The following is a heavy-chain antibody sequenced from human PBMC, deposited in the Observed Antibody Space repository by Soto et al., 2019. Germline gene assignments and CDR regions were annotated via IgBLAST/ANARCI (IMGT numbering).Heavy chain of an antibody. D-gene: IGHD4-4*01. CDR3: ARGRVNYSYFDY. CDR1: GFTFSSYW. V-gene: IGHV3-74*01. CDR2: INSDGSST. J-gene: IGHJ4*02. Sequence: LRLSCAASGFTFSSYWMHWVRQAPVKGLLWVSRINSDGSSTSYADSVKGRFTISRDNAKNTLSLQMNSLRAEDTAVYYCARGRVNYSYFDYWGQGILVTVSS.